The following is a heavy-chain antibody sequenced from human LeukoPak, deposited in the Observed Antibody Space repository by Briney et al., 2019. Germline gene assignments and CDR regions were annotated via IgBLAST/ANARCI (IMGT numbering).Heavy chain of an antibody. J-gene: IGHJ4*02. V-gene: IGHV3-23*01. CDR1: GFTFSSYA. CDR2: ISGSGGST. D-gene: IGHD3-22*01. CDR3: AKETYYYDSSGSTYYFDY. Sequence: GGSLRLSCVVSGFTFSSYAMNWVRQAPGKGVEWVSAISGSGGSTYYADSVKGRFTISRDNSKNTLYLQMNSLRAEDTAVYYCAKETYYYDSSGSTYYFDYWGQGTLVTVSS.